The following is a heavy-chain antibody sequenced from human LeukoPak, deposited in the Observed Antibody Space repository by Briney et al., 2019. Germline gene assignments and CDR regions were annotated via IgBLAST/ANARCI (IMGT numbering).Heavy chain of an antibody. CDR1: GYTFTGYY. D-gene: IGHD6-19*01. Sequence: ASVKVSCKASGYTFTGYYMHWVRQAPGQGLEWMGWINPNSGGTNYAQKFQGRVTMTRDTSISTAYMELSRLRSDDTAVYYCARGAQGYSSGWNYYYYYYMDVWGKGTTVTISS. CDR2: INPNSGGT. CDR3: ARGAQGYSSGWNYYYYYYMDV. V-gene: IGHV1-2*02. J-gene: IGHJ6*03.